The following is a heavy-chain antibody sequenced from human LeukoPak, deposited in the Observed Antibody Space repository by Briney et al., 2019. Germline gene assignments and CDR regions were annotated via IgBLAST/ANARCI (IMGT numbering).Heavy chain of an antibody. CDR3: ASIAARTNWFDP. Sequence: ETLSLTCAVYGGSFSGYYWMHWVRQAPGKGLVWVSRINSDGSSTSYADSVKGRFTISRDNAKNTLYLQMNSLRAEDTAVYYCASIAARTNWFDPWGQGTLVTVSS. D-gene: IGHD6-6*01. CDR2: INSDGSST. J-gene: IGHJ5*02. V-gene: IGHV3-74*01. CDR1: GGSFSGYYW.